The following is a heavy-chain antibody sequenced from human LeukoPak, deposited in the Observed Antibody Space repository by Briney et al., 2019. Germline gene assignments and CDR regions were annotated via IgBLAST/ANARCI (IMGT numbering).Heavy chain of an antibody. CDR2: INPNSGGT. CDR1: GYTFTGYY. V-gene: IGHV1-2*02. J-gene: IGHJ4*02. CDR3: ARVDDRGHYYDSSGPRKLFDY. D-gene: IGHD3-22*01. Sequence: ASVKVSCKASGYTFTGYYMHWVRQAPGQGLEWMGWINPNSGGTNYAQKFQGRVTMTRDTSISTAYMELSRLRSDDTAVYYCARVDDRGHYYDSSGPRKLFDYWGQGTLVIVSS.